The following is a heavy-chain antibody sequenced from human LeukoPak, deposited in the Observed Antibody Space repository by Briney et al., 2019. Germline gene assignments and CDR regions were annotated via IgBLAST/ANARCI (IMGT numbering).Heavy chain of an antibody. D-gene: IGHD2-2*01. Sequence: SVKVSCKASGGTFISYAISWVRQAPGQGLEWMGGIIPIFGTANYAQKFQGRVTITADESTSTAYMELSSLRSEDTAVYYCANHCSSTSCSTNYWGQGTLVTVPS. CDR3: ANHCSSTSCSTNY. V-gene: IGHV1-69*13. CDR1: GGTFISYA. CDR2: IIPIFGTA. J-gene: IGHJ4*02.